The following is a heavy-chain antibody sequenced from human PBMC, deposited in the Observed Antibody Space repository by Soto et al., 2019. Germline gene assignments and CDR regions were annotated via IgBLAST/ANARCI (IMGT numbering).Heavy chain of an antibody. V-gene: IGHV3-23*01. D-gene: IGHD6-19*01. Sequence: SLRLSCGASGFTFSNFAMSWVRQAPGRGLEWVSGISASGRDIHYADSVKDRFTVSRDNSKNTLYLQMNSLRAEDTAIYYCAKGKTSGWYYFDYWGQGALVTV. CDR2: ISASGRDI. J-gene: IGHJ4*02. CDR3: AKGKTSGWYYFDY. CDR1: GFTFSNFA.